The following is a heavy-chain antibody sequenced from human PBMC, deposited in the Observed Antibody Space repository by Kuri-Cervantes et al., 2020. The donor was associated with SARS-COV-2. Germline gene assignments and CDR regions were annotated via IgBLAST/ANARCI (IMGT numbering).Heavy chain of an antibody. V-gene: IGHV3-48*01. D-gene: IGHD3-3*01. CDR3: ARGHYDFWSGYHTQYYFDY. CDR1: GFTFSSYS. J-gene: IGHJ4*02. CDR2: ISSSSSTI. Sequence: GESLKISCAASGFTFSSYSMNWVRQAPGKGLEWVSYISSSSSTIYYADSVKGRFTNSRDNAKNSLYLQMNSLRAEDTAVYYCARGHYDFWSGYHTQYYFDYWGQGTLVTVSS.